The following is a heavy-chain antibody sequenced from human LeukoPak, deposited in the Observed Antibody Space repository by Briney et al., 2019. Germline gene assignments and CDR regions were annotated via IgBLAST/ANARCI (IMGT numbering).Heavy chain of an antibody. Sequence: GGSLRLSCAASGFTVSSNYMSWVRQAPGKGLEWVSVIYSGGSTYYADSVKGRFTISRDNSKNTLYLQMNSLRAEDTAVYYCAKDWLQSAGRYYYDSSGSRDAFDIWGQGTMVTVSS. V-gene: IGHV3-53*05. CDR2: IYSGGST. CDR1: GFTVSSNY. J-gene: IGHJ3*02. D-gene: IGHD3-22*01. CDR3: AKDWLQSAGRYYYDSSGSRDAFDI.